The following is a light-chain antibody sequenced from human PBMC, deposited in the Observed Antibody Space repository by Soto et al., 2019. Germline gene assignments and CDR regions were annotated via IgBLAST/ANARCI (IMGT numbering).Light chain of an antibody. Sequence: QSVLTQPPSASGSPGQSVTISCTGTPSDAGGYISVSWYQQRPGKAPKLMIYEVNKRPSGVPDRFSGSKAGITAFLTVSGLHAADEAEYYCRSYTSSSPIYVFGTGTKVTLL. J-gene: IGLJ1*01. CDR3: RSYTSSSPIYV. V-gene: IGLV2-8*01. CDR1: PSDAGGYIS. CDR2: EVN.